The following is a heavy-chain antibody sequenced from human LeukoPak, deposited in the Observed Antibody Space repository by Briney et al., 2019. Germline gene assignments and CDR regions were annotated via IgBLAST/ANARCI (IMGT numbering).Heavy chain of an antibody. J-gene: IGHJ4*02. CDR2: ISGSGGST. Sequence: GGSLRLSCAASGFTFSSYAMSWVRQAPGKGLEWVSAISGSGGSTYYADSVKGRFTISRDNSKNTLYLQMNSLRAEDTAVYYCAKGSGDFWSGYYAYWGQGTLVTVS. CDR1: GFTFSSYA. D-gene: IGHD3-3*01. CDR3: AKGSGDFWSGYYAY. V-gene: IGHV3-23*01.